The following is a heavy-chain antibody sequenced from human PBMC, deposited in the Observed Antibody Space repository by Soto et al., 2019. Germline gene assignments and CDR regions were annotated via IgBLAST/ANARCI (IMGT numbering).Heavy chain of an antibody. J-gene: IGHJ4*02. CDR3: AREGPYDVSSDGFLDY. V-gene: IGHV6-1*01. CDR2: TYYRSRWYN. D-gene: IGHD6-19*01. Sequence: SHTISPTCAISGDSVSGNSAAWNWIRQSPSSGLEWLGRTYYRSRWYNDYAVSVKSRITVTPDTSKNQFSLHLNSVTPEDTAVYYCAREGPYDVSSDGFLDYWGQGSLVIVSS. CDR1: GDSVSGNSAA.